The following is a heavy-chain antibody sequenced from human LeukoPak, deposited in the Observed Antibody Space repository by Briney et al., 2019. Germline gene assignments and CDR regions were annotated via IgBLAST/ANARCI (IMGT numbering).Heavy chain of an antibody. CDR1: GGTFSSYA. V-gene: IGHV1-69*05. CDR3: ARVVIRSGSYYELDY. CDR2: IIPIFSTT. D-gene: IGHD1-26*01. Sequence: SVKVSCKASGGTFSSYAISWVRQAPGQGLEWMGGIIPIFSTTNYAQKFQGRVTITTDESTSTAYMELGSLRSEDTAVYYCARVVIRSGSYYELDYWGQGTLVTVSS. J-gene: IGHJ4*02.